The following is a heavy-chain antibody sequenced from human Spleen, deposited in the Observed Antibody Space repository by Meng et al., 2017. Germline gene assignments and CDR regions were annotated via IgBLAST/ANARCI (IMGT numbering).Heavy chain of an antibody. J-gene: IGHJ6*02. CDR3: ARGAVVTLIFYHAMDV. D-gene: IGHD2-21*02. V-gene: IGHV4-38-2*01. CDR2: LYHSGNT. CDR1: GYSISSGYN. Sequence: SETLSLTCAVSGYSISSGYNWGRIRQPPGKGLEWIGSLYHSGNTYYNPSLKSRVTISADTSKNHFSLKLSSVTAADTAVYYCARGAVVTLIFYHAMDVWGQGTTVTVSS.